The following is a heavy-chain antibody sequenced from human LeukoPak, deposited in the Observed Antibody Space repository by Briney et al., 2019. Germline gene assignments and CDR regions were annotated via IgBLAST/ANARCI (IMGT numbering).Heavy chain of an antibody. Sequence: GGSLRLSCAASGFTFSSYGMHWVRQAPGKGLEWVAVIWYDGSNKYYADSVKGRFTISRDNSKNTLYLQMNSLRAEDTAVYYCARDPRYGDYVDYYGMDVWGQGTTVTVSS. CDR2: IWYDGSNK. V-gene: IGHV3-33*01. CDR3: ARDPRYGDYVDYYGMDV. J-gene: IGHJ6*02. D-gene: IGHD4-17*01. CDR1: GFTFSSYG.